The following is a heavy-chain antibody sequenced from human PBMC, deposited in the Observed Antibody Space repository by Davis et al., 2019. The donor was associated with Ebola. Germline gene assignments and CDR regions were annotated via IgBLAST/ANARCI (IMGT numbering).Heavy chain of an antibody. CDR2: ISAYNGNT. V-gene: IGHV1-18*01. CDR1: GGTFSSYA. J-gene: IGHJ5*02. D-gene: IGHD3-22*01. CDR3: ARDVRPYYYDSSGSNWFDP. Sequence: AASVKVSCKASGGTFSSYAISWVRQAPGQGLEWMGWISAYNGNTNYAQKLQGRVTMTTDTSTSTAYIELRSLRSDDTAVYYCARDVRPYYYDSSGSNWFDPWGQGTLVTVSS.